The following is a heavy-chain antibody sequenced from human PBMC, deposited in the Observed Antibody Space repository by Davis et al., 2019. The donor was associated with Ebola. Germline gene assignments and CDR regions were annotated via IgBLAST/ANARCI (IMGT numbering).Heavy chain of an antibody. V-gene: IGHV1-18*01. D-gene: IGHD3-10*01. Sequence: SVTVSCKASGYTFTSYGIRWVRQAPGQGLEWMGWLSAYNGNTNYAQKLQGRVTMTTDTSTSTAYMELRSLRSDDTAVYYCARARSMVQEANWFDPWGQGTLVTVSS. CDR2: LSAYNGNT. CDR1: GYTFTSYG. CDR3: ARARSMVQEANWFDP. J-gene: IGHJ5*02.